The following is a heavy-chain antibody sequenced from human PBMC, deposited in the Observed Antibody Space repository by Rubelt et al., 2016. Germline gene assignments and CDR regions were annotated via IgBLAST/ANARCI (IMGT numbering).Heavy chain of an antibody. CDR3: ARLPGISWFDP. CDR1: GGSISSYY. Sequence: QLQLQESGPGLVQPSETLALTCTVSGGSISSYYWSWIRQPPGKGLEWIGDIHYSGSTSYNPSLKGRGTISVDTTKTQFSLNLRSVTAADTAVYYCARLPGISWFDPWGQGTLVTVSS. J-gene: IGHJ5*02. D-gene: IGHD2-15*01. V-gene: IGHV4-59*08. CDR2: IHYSGST.